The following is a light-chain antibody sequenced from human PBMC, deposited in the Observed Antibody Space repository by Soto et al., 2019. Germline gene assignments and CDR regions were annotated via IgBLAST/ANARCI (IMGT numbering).Light chain of an antibody. CDR3: QQSYRAPCT. CDR1: QSISNF. CDR2: AAS. V-gene: IGKV1-39*01. Sequence: IQLTQSPSSLSTSVGDSVTITCRASQSISNFLNWYQHKPGKAPDLLIYAASTLFSGVPSRFRGSGSGTDFTLTITSLQPEDFATYYCQQSYRAPCTFGQGTKLEIK. J-gene: IGKJ2*02.